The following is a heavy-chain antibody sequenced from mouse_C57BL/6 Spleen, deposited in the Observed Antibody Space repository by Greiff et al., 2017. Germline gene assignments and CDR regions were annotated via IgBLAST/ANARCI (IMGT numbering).Heavy chain of an antibody. D-gene: IGHD2-5*01. CDR2: IYPGDGDT. J-gene: IGHJ3*01. CDR1: GYAFSSSW. Sequence: VQLQQPGPELVKPGASVKISCKASGYAFSSSWMNWVKQRPGKGLEWIGRIYPGDGDTNSNGKFKGKATLTADKSSSPAYMQLSSLTSEDSAVYFCARDLYSNYVFAYWGQGTLVTVSA. V-gene: IGHV1-82*01. CDR3: ARDLYSNYVFAY.